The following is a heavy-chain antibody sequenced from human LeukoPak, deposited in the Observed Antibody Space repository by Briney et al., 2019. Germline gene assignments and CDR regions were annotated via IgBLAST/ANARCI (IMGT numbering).Heavy chain of an antibody. CDR3: AKDVGYRSSSDLNWFDP. J-gene: IGHJ5*02. CDR1: GFTFSSYA. Sequence: PGGSLRLSCAASGFTFSSYAMSWVRQAPGKGLEWVSAISGSGGSTYYADSVKGRFTISRDNSKNTLYLQMNSLRAEDTAVYYCAKDVGYRSSSDLNWFDPWGQGTLVTVSS. V-gene: IGHV3-23*01. D-gene: IGHD6-6*01. CDR2: ISGSGGST.